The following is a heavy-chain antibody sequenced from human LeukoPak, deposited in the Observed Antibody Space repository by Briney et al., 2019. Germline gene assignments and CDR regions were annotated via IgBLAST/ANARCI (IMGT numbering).Heavy chain of an antibody. Sequence: GGSLRLSCAASGFTFSSYAMSWFRQAPGKGLEWVSAISGSGGSTYYADSVKGRFTISRDNSKNTLYLQMNSLRAEDTAVYYCAKGSEYYGSGSVDYWGQGTLVTVSS. CDR1: GFTFSSYA. CDR3: AKGSEYYGSGSVDY. D-gene: IGHD3-10*01. CDR2: ISGSGGST. J-gene: IGHJ4*02. V-gene: IGHV3-23*01.